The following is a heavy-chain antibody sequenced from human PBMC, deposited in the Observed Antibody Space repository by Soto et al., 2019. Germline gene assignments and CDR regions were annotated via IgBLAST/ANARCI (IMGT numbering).Heavy chain of an antibody. CDR3: ARVGYGDYNF. J-gene: IGHJ4*02. CDR1: GFTFSSYW. Sequence: PGGSLRLSCAASGFTFSSYWMSWVRQAPGKGLEWGANINQDGSEKYYVDSVKGRFTISRDNAKNSLYLQMNSLRAEDTAVYYCARVGYGDYNFWGQVTLVIVSS. D-gene: IGHD4-17*01. CDR2: INQDGSEK. V-gene: IGHV3-7*01.